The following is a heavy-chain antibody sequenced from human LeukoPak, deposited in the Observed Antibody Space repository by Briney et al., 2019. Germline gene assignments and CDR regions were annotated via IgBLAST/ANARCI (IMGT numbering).Heavy chain of an antibody. Sequence: SETLSLTCAVYGGSFIGYYWSWIRQPPGKGLEWIGEINHFGSTNYNPSLKSRVTISIDTSKNQFSLKLSSVTAADTAVYYCARPNARIRGYSYGLRGYFDYWGQGTLVTVSS. V-gene: IGHV4-34*01. J-gene: IGHJ4*02. D-gene: IGHD5-18*01. CDR1: GGSFIGYY. CDR2: INHFGST. CDR3: ARPNARIRGYSYGLRGYFDY.